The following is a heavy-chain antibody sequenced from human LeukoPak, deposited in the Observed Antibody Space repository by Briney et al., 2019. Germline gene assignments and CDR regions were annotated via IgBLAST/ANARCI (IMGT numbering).Heavy chain of an antibody. CDR1: GLTFNTYA. D-gene: IGHD1-1*01. J-gene: IGHJ4*02. V-gene: IGHV3-23*01. CDR2: IGGAGDTT. CDR3: AKGFVAGTENYFDS. Sequence: GGSLRLSCAASGLTFNTYAMNWFRQGPAKGLEWVSSIGGAGDTTDYADSVEGRFTISRDNSKNTVSLEMNSLRAEDTGVYYCAKGFVAGTENYFDSWGQGTLVTVSS.